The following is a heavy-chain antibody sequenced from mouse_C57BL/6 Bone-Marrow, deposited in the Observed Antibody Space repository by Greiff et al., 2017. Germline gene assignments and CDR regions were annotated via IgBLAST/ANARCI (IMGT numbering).Heavy chain of an antibody. CDR1: GYTFTDYY. V-gene: IGHV1-76*01. CDR2: IYPGSGNT. D-gene: IGHD1-1*01. Sequence: QVQLQQSGAELVRPGASVKLSCKASGYTFTDYYINWVKQRPGQGLEWIARIYPGSGNTYYNEKFKGKATLTAEKSSSTAYMQRSSVTSEDSAVYFGAREGLLRRVYYAMDYWGQGTSVTVSA. CDR3: AREGLLRRVYYAMDY. J-gene: IGHJ4*01.